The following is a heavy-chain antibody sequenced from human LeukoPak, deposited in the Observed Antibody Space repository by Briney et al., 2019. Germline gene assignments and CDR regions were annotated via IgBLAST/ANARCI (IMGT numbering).Heavy chain of an antibody. D-gene: IGHD3-10*01. V-gene: IGHV1-2*02. CDR3: ARDAYYGSGRGASPVYYYYYMDV. CDR2: INPNSGGT. Sequence: GASVKVSCKASGYTFTGYYIHWVRQAPGQGLEWMGWINPNSGGTNYAQKFQGRVTMTRDTSISTAYMELSRLRSDDTAVYYCARDAYYGSGRGASPVYYYYYMDVWGKGTTVTVSS. CDR1: GYTFTGYY. J-gene: IGHJ6*03.